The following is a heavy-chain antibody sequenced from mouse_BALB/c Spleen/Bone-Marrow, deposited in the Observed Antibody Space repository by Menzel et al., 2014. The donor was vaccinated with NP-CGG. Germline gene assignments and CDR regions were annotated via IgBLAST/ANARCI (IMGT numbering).Heavy chain of an antibody. CDR2: IDPANGNT. CDR3: ASYRLRTYFDY. CDR1: GFNIKDTY. Sequence: VQLQQSGAELVKPGASVRLSCTASGFNIKDTYIHWVKQRPEQGLEWIGRIDPANGNTKYDPKFQGKATITADTSSNTAYLQPGSLTSEDTAVYYCASYRLRTYFDYWGQGTTLTVSS. D-gene: IGHD2-14*01. V-gene: IGHV14-3*02. J-gene: IGHJ2*01.